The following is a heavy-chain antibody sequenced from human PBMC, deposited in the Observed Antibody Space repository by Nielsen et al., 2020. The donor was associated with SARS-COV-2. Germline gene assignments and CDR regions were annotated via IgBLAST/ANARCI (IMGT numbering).Heavy chain of an antibody. D-gene: IGHD3-16*01. Sequence: GESLKISCEASGFTFNNYGFYWVRQAPGKGLEWVASISYEGTKKYYGDSLTGRFTVSRDTSKNTVYLQMNSLSAEDTAVYYCAKRRAVFMLTFGGEGAMDVWGQETTVSVSS. V-gene: IGHV3-30*18. CDR3: AKRRAVFMLTFGGEGAMDV. J-gene: IGHJ6*02. CDR1: GFTFNNYG. CDR2: ISYEGTKK.